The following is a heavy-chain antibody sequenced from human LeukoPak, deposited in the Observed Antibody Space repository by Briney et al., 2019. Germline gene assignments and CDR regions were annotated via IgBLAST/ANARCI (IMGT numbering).Heavy chain of an antibody. CDR1: GFAFSNYW. CDR2: IISDGSST. Sequence: PGGSLRLSCAASGFAFSNYWTHWVRQTPGKGLVWVSRIISDGSSTSYADSVKGRFTISRDNAKNTLYLQMNSLRAEDTAVYYCARDGFLPDYWGQGTLVTVSS. J-gene: IGHJ4*02. D-gene: IGHD3-10*01. CDR3: ARDGFLPDY. V-gene: IGHV3-74*01.